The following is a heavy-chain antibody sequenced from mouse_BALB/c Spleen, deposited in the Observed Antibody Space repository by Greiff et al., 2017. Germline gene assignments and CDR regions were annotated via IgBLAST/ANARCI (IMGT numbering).Heavy chain of an antibody. V-gene: IGHV5-6-3*01. CDR1: GFTFSSYG. CDR3: ARDRGSHDY. CDR2: INSNGGST. Sequence: EVKLMESGGGLVQPGGSLKLSCAASGFTFSSYGMSWVRQTPDKRLELVATINSNGGSTYYPDSVKGRFTISRDNAKNTLYLQMSSLKSEDTAMYYCARDRGSHDYWGQGTTLTVSS. D-gene: IGHD1-1*01. J-gene: IGHJ2*01.